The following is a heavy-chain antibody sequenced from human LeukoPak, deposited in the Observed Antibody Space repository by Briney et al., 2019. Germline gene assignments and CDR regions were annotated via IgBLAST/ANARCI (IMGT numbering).Heavy chain of an antibody. CDR3: VNRGYNYAYEY. Sequence: GGSLRLSCSASGVTFSSFAMHWVRQAPRKGLEYVSGISSTGGTTDYADSVKGRFTISRDNSKNTLYLQMSSLRTEDTAVYFCVNRGYNYAYEYWGQGTLVTVSS. V-gene: IGHV3-64D*06. J-gene: IGHJ4*02. CDR1: GVTFSSFA. CDR2: ISSTGGTT. D-gene: IGHD5-18*01.